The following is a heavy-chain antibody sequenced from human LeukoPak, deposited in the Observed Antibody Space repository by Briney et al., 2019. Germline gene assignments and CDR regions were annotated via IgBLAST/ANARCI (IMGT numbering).Heavy chain of an antibody. CDR1: GFTFSNYV. Sequence: GGSLRLSCAASGFTFSNYVMHWVRQAPGKGLEWVAFIGYDGSDKYHADSVKGRFTISRDNSKNTVYLQMNTLTADDTAVYYCARDRRSGSSSQSDTFDIWGQGTMVTVSS. CDR2: IGYDGSDK. D-gene: IGHD3-10*01. CDR3: ARDRRSGSSSQSDTFDI. V-gene: IGHV3-30*02. J-gene: IGHJ3*02.